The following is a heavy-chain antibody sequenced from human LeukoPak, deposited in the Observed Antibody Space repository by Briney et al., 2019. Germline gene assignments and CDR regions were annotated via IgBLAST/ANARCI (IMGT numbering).Heavy chain of an antibody. CDR1: GGSFSGYY. D-gene: IGHD6-6*01. CDR3: ARDVKYSSSHQMDV. V-gene: IGHV4-4*07. Sequence: SETLSLTCAVYGGSFSGYYWSWIRQPAGKGLEWIGRIYTSGSTNYNPSLKSRVTMSVDTSKNQFSLKLSSVTAADTAVYYCARDVKYSSSHQMDVWGKGTTVTVSS. J-gene: IGHJ6*04. CDR2: IYTSGST.